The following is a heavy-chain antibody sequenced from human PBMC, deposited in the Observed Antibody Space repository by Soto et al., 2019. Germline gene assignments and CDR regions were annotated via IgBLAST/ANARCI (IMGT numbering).Heavy chain of an antibody. CDR3: AKPTPPDYYDSSGYYSGAFDI. CDR2: ISGSGGST. V-gene: IGHV3-23*01. Sequence: GGSLRLSCAACGFTFSSYAMSWVRQAPGKGLEWVSAISGSGGSTYYADSVKGRFTISRDNSKNTLYLQMNSLRAEDTAVYYCAKPTPPDYYDSSGYYSGAFDIWGQGTMVTVSS. J-gene: IGHJ3*02. CDR1: GFTFSSYA. D-gene: IGHD3-22*01.